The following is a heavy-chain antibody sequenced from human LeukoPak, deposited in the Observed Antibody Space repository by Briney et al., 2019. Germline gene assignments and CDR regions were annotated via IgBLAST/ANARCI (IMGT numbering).Heavy chain of an antibody. CDR3: ARGRGYYYDSSFQH. D-gene: IGHD3-22*01. CDR1: GGTFSSYA. Sequence: ASVKVSCKASGGTFSSYAISWVRQAPGQGLEWMGGIIPIFGTANYAQKFQGRVTITADESTSTAYMELSSLRSEDTAVYYCARGRGYYYDSSFQHWGQGTLVTVSS. V-gene: IGHV1-69*13. CDR2: IIPIFGTA. J-gene: IGHJ1*01.